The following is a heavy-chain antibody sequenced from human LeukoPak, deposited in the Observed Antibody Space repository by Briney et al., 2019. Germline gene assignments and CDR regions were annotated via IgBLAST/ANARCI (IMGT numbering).Heavy chain of an antibody. CDR3: AREIGY. Sequence: PGGSLRLSCAASGFTFSDYYMSWIRQAPGKGLEWVSVIYSGGSTYYADSVKGRFTISRDNSKNTLYLQMNSLRAEDTAVYYCAREIGYWGQGTLVTVSS. CDR1: GFTFSDYY. CDR2: IYSGGST. V-gene: IGHV3-66*01. J-gene: IGHJ4*02.